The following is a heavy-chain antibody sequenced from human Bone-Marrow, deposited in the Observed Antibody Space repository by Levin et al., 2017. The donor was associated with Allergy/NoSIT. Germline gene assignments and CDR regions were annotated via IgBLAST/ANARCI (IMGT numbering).Heavy chain of an antibody. CDR1: GGTLNTYT. CDR2: ILPLFGTT. V-gene: IGHV1-69*13. D-gene: IGHD6-13*01. J-gene: IGHJ4*02. Sequence: ASVKVSCKASGGTLNTYTITWVRQAPGQGLEWMGEILPLFGTTKYAQKFQGRVTLTADESTSTVYMEMSRLGSEDTAVYFCARLKGTIVAPGSPLLDYWGQGTLVTVSS. CDR3: ARLKGTIVAPGSPLLDY.